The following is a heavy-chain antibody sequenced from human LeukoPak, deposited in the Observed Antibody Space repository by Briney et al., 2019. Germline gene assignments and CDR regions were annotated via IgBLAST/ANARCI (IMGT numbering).Heavy chain of an antibody. V-gene: IGHV3-7*01. Sequence: GGSLRLSCAASGFTFSSYWMSWVRQAPGKGPEWVANIKQDGSEKYYVDSVKGRFTISRDNAKNSLYLQMNSLRAEDTAVYYCARVSDSIWFGELLYFDYWGQGTLVTVSS. D-gene: IGHD3-10*01. CDR1: GFTFSSYW. CDR3: ARVSDSIWFGELLYFDY. CDR2: IKQDGSEK. J-gene: IGHJ4*02.